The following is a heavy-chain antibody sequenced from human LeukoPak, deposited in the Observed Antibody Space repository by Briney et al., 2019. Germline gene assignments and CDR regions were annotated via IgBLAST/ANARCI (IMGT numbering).Heavy chain of an antibody. CDR2: ISNSGSTI. CDR3: TREVGADYYYMDV. V-gene: IGHV3-11*04. Sequence: GGSLTLSCAASGFTFSDYYMSWIRQAPGKGLEWVSYISNSGSTIYYADSVKGRFTISRDNAKNSLYLQMNSLRAEDTAVYYCTREVGADYYYMDVWGKGTTVTVSS. CDR1: GFTFSDYY. J-gene: IGHJ6*03. D-gene: IGHD1-26*01.